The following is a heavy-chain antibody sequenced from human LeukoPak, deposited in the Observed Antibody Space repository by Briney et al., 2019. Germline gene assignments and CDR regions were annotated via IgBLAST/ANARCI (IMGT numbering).Heavy chain of an antibody. J-gene: IGHJ4*02. CDR1: GYTFTSYG. Sequence: ASVKVACKASGYTFTSYGISWVRQAPGQGLEWMGWISAYNGNTNYAQKLQGRDTMTTDKSTSTAYMELRSLRSDDTAVYYCAITFDQLLFDYWGQGTLVTVSS. CDR3: AITFDQLLFDY. D-gene: IGHD2-2*01. V-gene: IGHV1-18*04. CDR2: ISAYNGNT.